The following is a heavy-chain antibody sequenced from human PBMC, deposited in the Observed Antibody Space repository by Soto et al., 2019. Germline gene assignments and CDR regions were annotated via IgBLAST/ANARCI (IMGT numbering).Heavy chain of an antibody. Sequence: SQTLSLTCAISGDSVSSNSAAWNWIRQSPSRGLEWLGRTYYRSKWYNDYAVSVKSRITINPDTSKNQFSLQLNSVTPEDTAVYYCARDQLMSVGWLQYNWFDPWGQGTLVTVSS. CDR1: GDSVSSNSAA. V-gene: IGHV6-1*01. J-gene: IGHJ5*02. CDR3: ARDQLMSVGWLQYNWFDP. CDR2: TYYRSKWYN. D-gene: IGHD5-12*01.